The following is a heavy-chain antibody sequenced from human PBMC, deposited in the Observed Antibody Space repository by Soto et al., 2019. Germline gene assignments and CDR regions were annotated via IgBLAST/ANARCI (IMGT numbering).Heavy chain of an antibody. CDR3: ARGNYYDSSGYTSSPHY. J-gene: IGHJ4*02. Sequence: PGESQKISWRFSVDSVTGYGISWFRQIPGKCLEWMGRIDPSDSYTNYSPSFQGHVTIAADKSISTAYLQWSSLKASDTAMYYCARGNYYDSSGYTSSPHYWGQATLVTVSS. V-gene: IGHV5-10-1*01. CDR2: IDPSDSYT. D-gene: IGHD3-22*01. CDR1: VDSVTGYG.